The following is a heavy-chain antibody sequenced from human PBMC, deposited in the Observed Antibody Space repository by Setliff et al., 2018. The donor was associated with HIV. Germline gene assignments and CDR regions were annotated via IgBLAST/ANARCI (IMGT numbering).Heavy chain of an antibody. CDR3: ARDDPAGGIDY. D-gene: IGHD1-26*01. CDR1: GFTFSIYE. J-gene: IGHJ4*02. Sequence: QAGGSLRLSCAASGFTFSIYEMNWVRQAPGKGLEWVSYMTASGSTIYYADSVKGRFTVSRDNAKNSLYLQMNSLRAEDTAIYYCARDDPAGGIDYWGQGTLVTVSS. V-gene: IGHV3-48*03. CDR2: MTASGSTI.